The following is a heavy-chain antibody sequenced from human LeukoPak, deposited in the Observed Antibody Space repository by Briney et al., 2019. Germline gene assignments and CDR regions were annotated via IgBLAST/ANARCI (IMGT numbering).Heavy chain of an antibody. V-gene: IGHV3-66*01. CDR2: IYSDGST. CDR1: GFTVSSNY. CDR3: ARDYRVLRGVPDFDF. D-gene: IGHD3-10*01. Sequence: GGSLRLSCAASGFTVSSNYMSWVRQAPGKGLEWVSIIYSDGSTFYADSVKGRSTISRDNSKNTLYLQMNSLRAEDTAVYYCARDYRVLRGVPDFDFWGQGTLVTVSS. J-gene: IGHJ4*02.